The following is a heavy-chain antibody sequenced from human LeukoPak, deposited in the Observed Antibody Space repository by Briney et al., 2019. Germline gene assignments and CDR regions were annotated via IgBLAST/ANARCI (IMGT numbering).Heavy chain of an antibody. V-gene: IGHV3-33*08. CDR2: IWYDGSNK. D-gene: IGHD3-22*01. J-gene: IGHJ4*02. Sequence: PGGSLRLSCAASGFTISSYGMHWVRQAPGKGLEWVAVIWYDGSNKYYADSVKGRFTISRDNSKSTLYLQMNSLRAEDTAVYYCARGMAITMIVGYWGQGTLVTVSS. CDR1: GFTISSYG. CDR3: ARGMAITMIVGY.